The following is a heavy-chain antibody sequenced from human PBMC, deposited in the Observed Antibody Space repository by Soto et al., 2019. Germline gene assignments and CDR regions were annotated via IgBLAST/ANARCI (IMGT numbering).Heavy chain of an antibody. V-gene: IGHV1-18*01. CDR2: ISAYNGNT. J-gene: IGHJ4*02. CDR1: GYTFTSYG. D-gene: IGHD6-13*01. Sequence: QVQLVQSGAEVKKPGASVKVSCKASGYTFTSYGISWVRQAPGQGFEWMGWISAYNGNTNYAHQRQGRVTMTTGTSTSTAYMELRSPRSDDTAVYYCARDGAAAGPLYYWGQGTLVTVSS. CDR3: ARDGAAAGPLYY.